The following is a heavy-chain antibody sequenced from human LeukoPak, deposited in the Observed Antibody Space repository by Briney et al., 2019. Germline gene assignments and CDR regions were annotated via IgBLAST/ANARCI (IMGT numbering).Heavy chain of an antibody. V-gene: IGHV1-46*01. CDR2: IYPSGGSA. J-gene: IGHJ4*02. CDR3: ARSTIRLWIDY. CDR1: GYTFINYY. Sequence: GASVTVSCKASGYTFINYYIHWVRQAPAQGREWMGIIYPSGGSANYAQKFQGRVTMTRDTSTSTVYMELSSLRSEDTAACFCARSTIRLWIDYWGQGTLVGVSS. D-gene: IGHD4/OR15-4a*01.